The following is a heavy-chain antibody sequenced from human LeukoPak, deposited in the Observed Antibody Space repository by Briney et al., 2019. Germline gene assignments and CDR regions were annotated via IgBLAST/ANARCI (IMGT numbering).Heavy chain of an antibody. CDR3: AKGTLEYCSGASCYPFDS. CDR2: IWHDGSNK. V-gene: IGHV3-33*06. CDR1: GFTFSSYG. Sequence: GGSLRLSCAASGFTFSSYGMHWVRQAPGKGLEWVAVIWHDGSNKYYADSVKGRFTISRDNSKNTLYLQMNSLRAEDTAVYYCAKGTLEYCSGASCYPFDSWGQGTLVTVSS. D-gene: IGHD2-15*01. J-gene: IGHJ4*02.